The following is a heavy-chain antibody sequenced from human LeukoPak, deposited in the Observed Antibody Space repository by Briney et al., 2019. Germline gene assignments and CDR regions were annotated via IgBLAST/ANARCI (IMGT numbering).Heavy chain of an antibody. CDR1: GGSISSSSYY. CDR3: ARTERPGYSTSWFYWYFDL. CDR2: IYYSGST. V-gene: IGHV4-39*01. D-gene: IGHD6-13*01. J-gene: IGHJ2*01. Sequence: PSETLSLTCTVSGGSISSSSYYWGWIRQPPGKGLEWIGSIYYSGSTYYNPSLKSRVTISVDTSKNQFSLKLSSVTAADTAVYYCARTERPGYSTSWFYWYFDLWGRGTLVTVTS.